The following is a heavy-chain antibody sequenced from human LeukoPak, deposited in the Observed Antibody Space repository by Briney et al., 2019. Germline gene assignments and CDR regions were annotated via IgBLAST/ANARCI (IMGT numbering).Heavy chain of an antibody. CDR2: INPNSGGT. CDR1: GYTFTGYY. CDR3: ARVNYYDSSGYYVDAFDI. V-gene: IGHV1-2*02. J-gene: IGHJ3*02. Sequence: GASVKVSCKASGYTFTGYYMHWVRQAPGQGLEWMGWINPNSGGTNYAQKFQGRVTMTRDTSISTAYMELSRLRSDDTAVYYCARVNYYDSSGYYVDAFDIWGQGTTVTVSS. D-gene: IGHD3-22*01.